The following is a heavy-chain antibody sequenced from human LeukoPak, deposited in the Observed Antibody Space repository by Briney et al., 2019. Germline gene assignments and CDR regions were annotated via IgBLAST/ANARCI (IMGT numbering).Heavy chain of an antibody. CDR3: AKDKIAYCGGDCYSRALYYFDD. CDR2: ISGRGT. CDR1: GFTFSSYA. V-gene: IGHV3-23*01. Sequence: GGSLRLSCAASGFTFSSYAMSWVRQAPGKGLEGGSAISGRGTYHAVSVKGRFTISRDNSKNTLYLQMNSLRDEDTAVYYCAKDKIAYCGGDCYSRALYYFDDWGQGTLVTVSS. D-gene: IGHD2-21*02. J-gene: IGHJ4*02.